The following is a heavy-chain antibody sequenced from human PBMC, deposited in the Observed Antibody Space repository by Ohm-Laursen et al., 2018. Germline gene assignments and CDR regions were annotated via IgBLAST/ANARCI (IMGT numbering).Heavy chain of an antibody. J-gene: IGHJ4*02. V-gene: IGHV3-66*01. D-gene: IGHD5-12*01. CDR1: GFTVSGNY. CDR2: IYSGGST. CDR3: ARDGGYGTFDY. Sequence: SLRLSCSASGFTVSGNYMSWVRQPPGKGLEWVSVIYSGGSTYYADSVKGRFIISRDNSKNTLYLQMNSLRAEDTAVYYCARDGGYGTFDYWGQGTLVTVSS.